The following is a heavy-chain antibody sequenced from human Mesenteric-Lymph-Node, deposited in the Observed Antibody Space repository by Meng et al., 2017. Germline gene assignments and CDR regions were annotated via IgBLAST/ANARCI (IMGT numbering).Heavy chain of an antibody. Sequence: GESLKISCAASGFNFDYAWMSWVRQAPGKGLEWVANIKQDGSEKYYVDSVKGRFTISRDNAKNSLYLQMNSLRAEDTAVYYCARVSGYYDFWSGYYRDYYYYGMDVWGQGTTVTVSS. CDR2: IKQDGSEK. CDR3: ARVSGYYDFWSGYYRDYYYYGMDV. D-gene: IGHD3-3*01. V-gene: IGHV3-7*01. J-gene: IGHJ6*02. CDR1: GFNFDYAW.